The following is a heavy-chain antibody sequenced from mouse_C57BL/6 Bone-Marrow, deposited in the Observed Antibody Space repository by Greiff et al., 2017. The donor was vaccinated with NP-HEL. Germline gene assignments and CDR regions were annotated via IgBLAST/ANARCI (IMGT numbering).Heavy chain of an antibody. CDR2: IWGGGST. CDR3: AKHEGHDYDDRVYFDV. V-gene: IGHV2-9*01. CDR1: GFSLTSYG. J-gene: IGHJ1*03. Sequence: VHLVESGPGLVAPSQSLSITCTVSGFSLTSYGVDWVRQPPGKGLEWLGVIWGGGSTNYNSALMSRLSISKDNSKSQVFLKMNSLQTDDTAMYYCAKHEGHDYDDRVYFDVWGTGTTVTVSS. D-gene: IGHD2-4*01.